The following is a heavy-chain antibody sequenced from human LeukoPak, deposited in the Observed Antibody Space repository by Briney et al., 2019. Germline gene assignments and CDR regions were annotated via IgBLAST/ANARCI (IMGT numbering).Heavy chain of an antibody. D-gene: IGHD2-21*02. CDR2: ISGSGGST. V-gene: IGHV3-23*01. CDR1: GFTFGSYA. J-gene: IGHJ4*02. Sequence: GGSLRLSCAASGFTFGSYAMSWVRQAPGKGLEWVSAISGSGGSTYYADSVKGRFTISRDNSKNTLYLQMNSLRAEDTAVYYCAKALIVVVTAIDYWGQGTLVTVSS. CDR3: AKALIVVVTAIDY.